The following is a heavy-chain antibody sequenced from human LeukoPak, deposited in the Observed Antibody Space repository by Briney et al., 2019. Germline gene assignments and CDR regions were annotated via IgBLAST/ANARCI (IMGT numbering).Heavy chain of an antibody. CDR1: GGSVSSSSYY. CDR2: IYYSGST. CDR3: ARGEWELLFDS. Sequence: PSETLSLTCTVSGGSVSSSSYYWGWIRQPPGKGLEWIGSIYYSGSTYYNPSLKSRVTISVDTSKNQFSLKLSSVTAADTAVYYCARGEWELLFDSWGQGTLVTVSS. J-gene: IGHJ4*02. V-gene: IGHV4-39*01. D-gene: IGHD1-26*01.